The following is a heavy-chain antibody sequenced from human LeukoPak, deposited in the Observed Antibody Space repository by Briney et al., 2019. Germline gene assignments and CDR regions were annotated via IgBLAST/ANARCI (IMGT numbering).Heavy chain of an antibody. CDR3: AREGYYYGSGSYYITDAFDI. Sequence: PGGSLRLSCAASGFTFSSYSMNWVRQAPGKGLEWVSSISSSSSYIYYADSVKGRFTISRDNVKNSLYLQMNSLRAEDTAVYYCAREGYYYGSGSYYITDAFDIWGQGTMVTVSS. CDR1: GFTFSSYS. J-gene: IGHJ3*02. D-gene: IGHD3-10*01. V-gene: IGHV3-21*01. CDR2: ISSSSSYI.